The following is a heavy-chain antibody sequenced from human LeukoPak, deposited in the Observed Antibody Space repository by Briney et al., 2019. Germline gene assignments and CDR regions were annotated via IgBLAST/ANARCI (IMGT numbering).Heavy chain of an antibody. Sequence: GGSLRLSCAASGFTFSSYAMSWVRQAPGKGLEWVSAISGSGDSTYHADSVKGRFTISRDNSKNTLYLQMNSLRAEDTAVYYCAKAKENYYYYYMGVWGKGTTVTVSS. V-gene: IGHV3-23*01. CDR1: GFTFSSYA. CDR3: AKAKENYYYYYMGV. J-gene: IGHJ6*03. CDR2: ISGSGDST.